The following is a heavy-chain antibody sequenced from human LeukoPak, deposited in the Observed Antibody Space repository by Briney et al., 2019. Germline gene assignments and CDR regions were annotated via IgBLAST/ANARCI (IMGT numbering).Heavy chain of an antibody. V-gene: IGHV5-51*01. D-gene: IGHD3-16*01. CDR3: ARPSFKYDYVWGSYNY. Sequence: GESLKISCKGSGYSFTSYWIGWVRQMPGKGPEWMGIIYPGDSDTRYSPSFQGQVTISADKSISTAYLQWSSLKASDTAMYYCARPSFKYDYVWGSYNYWGQGTLVTASS. CDR1: GYSFTSYW. J-gene: IGHJ4*02. CDR2: IYPGDSDT.